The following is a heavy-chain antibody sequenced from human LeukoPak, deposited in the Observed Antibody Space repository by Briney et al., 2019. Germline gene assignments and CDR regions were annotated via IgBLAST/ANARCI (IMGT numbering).Heavy chain of an antibody. CDR3: ARDLVFRETGYNWFDP. D-gene: IGHD2-8*01. J-gene: IGHJ5*02. Sequence: SETLSLTCTVSGGSISSHYWSWIRQPPGKGLEWIGYIYYSGSTNYNPSLKSRVTISVDTSKNQFSLKLSSVTAADTAVYYCARDLVFRETGYNWFDPWGQGTLVTVSS. CDR1: GGSISSHY. CDR2: IYYSGST. V-gene: IGHV4-59*11.